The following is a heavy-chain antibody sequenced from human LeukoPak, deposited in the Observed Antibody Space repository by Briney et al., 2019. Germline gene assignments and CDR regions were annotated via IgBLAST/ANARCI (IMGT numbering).Heavy chain of an antibody. Sequence: ASVKVSCKASGYTFTGYQMHWVRQAPGQGLAGMGLIHPNSGGTNYAQTFQGRVTMTRDTSIGTAYMELSRLRSDDTAVYYCARGAGYYDSSGYLQGYWGQGTLVTVSS. CDR2: IHPNSGGT. CDR1: GYTFTGYQ. V-gene: IGHV1-2*02. J-gene: IGHJ4*02. D-gene: IGHD3-22*01. CDR3: ARGAGYYDSSGYLQGY.